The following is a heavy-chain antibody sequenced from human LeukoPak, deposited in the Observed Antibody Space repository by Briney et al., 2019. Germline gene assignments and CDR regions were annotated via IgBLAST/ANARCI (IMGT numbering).Heavy chain of an antibody. Sequence: ASVKVSCKASGYTFTGYYIHWVRQAPGQGLEWMGWINPNSGGINYAQKFQGRVTMTRGTSISTAYMELSRLRSDDTAVYYCASGDYDSSGYPSYYYYGMDVWGQGTTVTVSS. D-gene: IGHD3-22*01. J-gene: IGHJ6*02. CDR1: GYTFTGYY. CDR3: ASGDYDSSGYPSYYYYGMDV. V-gene: IGHV1-2*02. CDR2: INPNSGGI.